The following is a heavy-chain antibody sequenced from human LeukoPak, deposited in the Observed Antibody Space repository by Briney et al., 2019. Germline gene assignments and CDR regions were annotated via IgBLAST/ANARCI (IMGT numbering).Heavy chain of an antibody. J-gene: IGHJ5*02. CDR3: ARLPNSNYVWFDP. D-gene: IGHD4-11*01. Sequence: GESLKISCKGSGYSFTSSWIGWVRQMPGKGLEWMGIINPGDSDTRYSPSFQGQVTISVDNSISTAYLQWSSLKASDTAMYYCARLPNSNYVWFDPWGQGTLVTVSS. CDR1: GYSFTSSW. CDR2: INPGDSDT. V-gene: IGHV5-51*01.